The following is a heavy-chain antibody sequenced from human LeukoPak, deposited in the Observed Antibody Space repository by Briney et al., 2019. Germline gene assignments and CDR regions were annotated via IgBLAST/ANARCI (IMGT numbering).Heavy chain of an antibody. CDR3: ARVRRGGDSRYFDY. CDR2: SNSGGTTT. J-gene: IGHJ4*02. V-gene: IGHV3-23*01. D-gene: IGHD2-21*02. CDR1: GFPFSDFS. Sequence: GGSLRLSCATSGFPFSDFSMTWVRQAPGKGLEWISTSNSGGTTTYYAESVKGRFTISRDNAKNSLYLQMNLLRVEDTAVYFCARVRRGGDSRYFDYWGQGALVTVSS.